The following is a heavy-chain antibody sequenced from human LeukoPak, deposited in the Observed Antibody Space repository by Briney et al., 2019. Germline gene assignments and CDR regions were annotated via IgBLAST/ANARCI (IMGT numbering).Heavy chain of an antibody. CDR2: IYTSGST. Sequence: SQTLSLTCTVSGGSISGGSYYWSWIRQPAGKGLEWIGRIYTSGSTNYNPSLKSRVTISVDTSKSQFSLKLSSVTAADTAVYYCAREAVEPAAIFDYWGQGTLVTVSS. V-gene: IGHV4-61*02. CDR3: AREAVEPAAIFDY. CDR1: GGSISGGSYY. D-gene: IGHD2-2*01. J-gene: IGHJ4*02.